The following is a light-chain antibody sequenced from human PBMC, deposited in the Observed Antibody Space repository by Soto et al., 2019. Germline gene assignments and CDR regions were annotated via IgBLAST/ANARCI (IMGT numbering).Light chain of an antibody. CDR1: QSVSSD. Sequence: EIVMTQSAATLYVSPGERDNLXCRASQSVSSDFGWYQQSTGKARRLLIYGASTRDTGITVRFSGSAYGKDFNITISRLEPEDFAVYDCQQYGSSGTFGQGTKVDI. V-gene: IGKV3-15*01. CDR2: GAS. CDR3: QQYGSSGT. J-gene: IGKJ1*01.